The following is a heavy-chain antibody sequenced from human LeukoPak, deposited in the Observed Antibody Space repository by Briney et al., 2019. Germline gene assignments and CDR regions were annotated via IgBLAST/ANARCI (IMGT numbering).Heavy chain of an antibody. CDR2: IYYSGDT. CDR3: ARLNNPAYGLEDY. D-gene: IGHD1/OR15-1a*01. Sequence: SETLSLTRTVSGGSLRSSSYYWVWIRQPPGKGLGWIGYIYYSGDTNYNPSLKSRVTMSVDTSKNQFSLKLSSVTAADTAVYYCARLNNPAYGLEDYWGQGTLVTVSS. CDR1: GGSLRSSSYY. J-gene: IGHJ4*02. V-gene: IGHV4-39*07.